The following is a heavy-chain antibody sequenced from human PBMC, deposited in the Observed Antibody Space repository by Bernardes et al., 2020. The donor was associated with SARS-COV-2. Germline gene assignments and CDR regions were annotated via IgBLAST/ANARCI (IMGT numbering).Heavy chain of an antibody. CDR3: VKDWDY. V-gene: IGHV3-43*02. J-gene: IGHJ4*02. CDR2: ISGDGRYT. CDR1: GFTFGDYA. Sequence: GGSLRLSCEASGFTFGDYAMHWVRQAPGKGLEWVSLISGDGRYTNYTDSVKGRFIISRDNTRNSLHLQMNSLRTEDTAFYYCVKDWDYWGQGTLVTVSS.